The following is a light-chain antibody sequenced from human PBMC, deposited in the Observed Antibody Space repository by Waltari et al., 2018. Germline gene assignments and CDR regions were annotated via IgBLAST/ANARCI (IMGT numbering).Light chain of an antibody. CDR2: DVS. V-gene: IGLV2-23*02. CDR1: SNDIGSYNF. CDR3: FSYAGSNSFA. Sequence: QSALTQPASVSGSPGQSITVSCIGTSNDIGSYNFVSWFQQHPGGAPKLMIYDVSERPLGVSNRFSGSKSGNTASLTISGLQAEDEADYYCFSYAGSNSFAFGGGTRVTVL. J-gene: IGLJ2*01.